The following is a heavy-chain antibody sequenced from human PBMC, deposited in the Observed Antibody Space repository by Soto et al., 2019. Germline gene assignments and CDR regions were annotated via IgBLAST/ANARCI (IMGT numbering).Heavy chain of an antibody. CDR1: GFTFSSYA. CDR3: ARDRRNWNFSQGKYGMDV. V-gene: IGHV3-30-3*01. D-gene: IGHD1-1*01. CDR2: ISYDGSNK. Sequence: PGGSLRLSCAASGFTFSSYAMHWVRQAPGKWLEWVAVISYDGSNKYYADSVKGRFTISRDNSKNTLYLQMNSLRAEDTAVYYCARDRRNWNFSQGKYGMDVWGQGXTVTVYS. J-gene: IGHJ6*02.